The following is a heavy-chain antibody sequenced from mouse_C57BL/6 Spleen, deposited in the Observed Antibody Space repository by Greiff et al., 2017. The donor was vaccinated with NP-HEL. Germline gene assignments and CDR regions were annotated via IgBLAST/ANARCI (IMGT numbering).Heavy chain of an antibody. J-gene: IGHJ2*01. D-gene: IGHD1-1*01. CDR1: GYAFSSYW. CDR3: ARAGPITTVVDY. V-gene: IGHV1-80*01. Sequence: VQLQQSGAELVKPGASVKISCKASGYAFSSYWMNWVKQRPGKGLEWIGQIYPGDGDTNYNGKFKGKATLTADKSSSTAYMQLSSLTSEDSAVYFCARAGPITTVVDYWGQGTTLTVSS. CDR2: IYPGDGDT.